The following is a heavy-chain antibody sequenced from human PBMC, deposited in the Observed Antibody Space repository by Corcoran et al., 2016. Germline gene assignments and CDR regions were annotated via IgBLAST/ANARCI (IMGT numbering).Heavy chain of an antibody. J-gene: IGHJ6*02. CDR1: GYSFTSYW. CDR3: ARPRYDILTGYYGMDV. V-gene: IGHV5-51*01. CDR2: IYPGDSDT. Sequence: EVQLVQSGAEVKKPGESLQISCKGSGYSFTSYWIGWVRQMPGKGLEWMEIIYPGDSDTRYSPSFQGQVTISAAKSISPAYLQWSSLKASDTAMYYGARPRYDILTGYYGMDVWGQGTTVTVSS. D-gene: IGHD3-9*01.